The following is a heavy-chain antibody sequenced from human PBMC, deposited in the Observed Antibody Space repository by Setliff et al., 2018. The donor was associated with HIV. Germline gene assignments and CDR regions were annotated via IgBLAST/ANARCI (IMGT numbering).Heavy chain of an antibody. CDR3: ARETYYYDNPQYYYYYMDV. J-gene: IGHJ6*03. V-gene: IGHV4-38-2*01. CDR1: SYSISSGYY. D-gene: IGHD3-22*01. Sequence: PSETLSLTCAVSSYSISSGYYWGWIRQPPGKGLEWIGNIYHSGSTYYNPSLKSRVTMSVDTSKNQFSLKLSSVTAADTAVYYCARETYYYDNPQYYYYYMDVWGKGTTVTVSS. CDR2: IYHSGST.